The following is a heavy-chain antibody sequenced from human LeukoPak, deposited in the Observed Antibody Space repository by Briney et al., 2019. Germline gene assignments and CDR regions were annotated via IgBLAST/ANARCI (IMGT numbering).Heavy chain of an antibody. J-gene: IGHJ3*02. D-gene: IGHD2-15*01. Sequence: ASVKVSCKASGYTFNDYYMHWVRQAPGQGLEWMGWINPNSGGTNYAQMFQGRVTMTRDTSISTAYMELSRLRSDDTAVYYCARATRRVVVAMVAFDIWGQGTMVTVSS. V-gene: IGHV1-2*02. CDR3: ARATRRVVVAMVAFDI. CDR1: GYTFNDYY. CDR2: INPNSGGT.